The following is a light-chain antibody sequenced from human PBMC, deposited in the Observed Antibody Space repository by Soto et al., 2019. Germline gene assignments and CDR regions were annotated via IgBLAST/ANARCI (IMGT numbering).Light chain of an antibody. CDR3: QQYNTYST. CDR2: DAS. V-gene: IGKV1-5*01. J-gene: IGKJ5*01. CDR1: QSISRW. Sequence: DIQMTQSPSTLSASVGDRVTITCRASQSISRWLAWYQQKPGKAPKALIYDASTLRSGVPSRFSGGGSGTEFTLTISLLQHDDFATYYCQQYNTYSTFGQGTRLEMK.